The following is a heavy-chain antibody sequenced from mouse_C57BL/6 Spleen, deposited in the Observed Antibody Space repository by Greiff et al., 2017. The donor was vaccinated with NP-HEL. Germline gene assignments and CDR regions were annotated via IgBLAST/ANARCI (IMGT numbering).Heavy chain of an antibody. Sequence: EVKLMESGGGLVQPGGSLSLSCAASGFTFTDYYMSWVRQPPGKALEWLGFIRNKANGYTTEYSASVKGRFTISRDNSQSILYLQMNALRAEDSATYYCASSYYYGSSPMDYWGQGTSVTVSS. J-gene: IGHJ4*01. V-gene: IGHV7-3*01. CDR3: ASSYYYGSSPMDY. D-gene: IGHD1-1*01. CDR2: IRNKANGYTT. CDR1: GFTFTDYY.